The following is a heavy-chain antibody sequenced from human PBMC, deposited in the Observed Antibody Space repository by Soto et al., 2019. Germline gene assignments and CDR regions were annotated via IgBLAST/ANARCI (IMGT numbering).Heavy chain of an antibody. V-gene: IGHV5-10-1*01. CDR1: GYSFTSYW. D-gene: IGHD6-13*01. CDR3: AIQASSTLYGMDV. CDR2: IDPSDSYT. Sequence: PGESLKISCKGSGYSFTSYWIGWVRQMPGKGLEWMGRIDPSDSYTNYSPSFQGHVTISADKSISTAYLQWSSLKASDTAMYYCAIQASSTLYGMDVWGQGTTVTVSS. J-gene: IGHJ6*02.